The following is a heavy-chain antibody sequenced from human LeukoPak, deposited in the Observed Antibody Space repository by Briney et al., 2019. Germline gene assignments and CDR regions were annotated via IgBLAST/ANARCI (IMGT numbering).Heavy chain of an antibody. Sequence: GGSLRLSCAASGFTFSSYWMHWVRQAPGKGLVWVSRINSDGSSTSYADSVKGRFTISRVNAKNTLYLQMNSLRAEDKAVYYCARVRYDFWIRFRDYYYMDVCGKGTTVTVSS. CDR1: GFTFSSYW. V-gene: IGHV3-74*01. J-gene: IGHJ6*03. CDR2: INSDGSST. D-gene: IGHD3-3*01. CDR3: ARVRYDFWIRFRDYYYMDV.